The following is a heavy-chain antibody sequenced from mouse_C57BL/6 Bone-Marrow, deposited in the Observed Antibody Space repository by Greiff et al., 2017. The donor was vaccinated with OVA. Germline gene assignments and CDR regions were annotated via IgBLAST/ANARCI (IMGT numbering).Heavy chain of an antibody. D-gene: IGHD2-2*01. J-gene: IGHJ3*01. V-gene: IGHV1-59*01. CDR1: GYTFTSYW. Sequence: QVQLKQPGAELVRPGTSVKLSCKASGYTFTSYWMHWVKQRPGQGLEWIGVIDPSDSYTNYNQKFKGKATLTVDTSSSTAYMQLSSLTSEDSAVYYCAREVSFAYWGKGTLVTVAA. CDR2: IDPSDSYT. CDR3: AREVSFAY.